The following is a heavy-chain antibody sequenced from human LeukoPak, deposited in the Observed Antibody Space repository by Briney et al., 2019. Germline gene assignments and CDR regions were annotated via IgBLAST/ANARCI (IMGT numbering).Heavy chain of an antibody. V-gene: IGHV3-73*01. Sequence: GGSLRLACAASGFTFSGSAMHWVRQASGKWLEWVGRIRSKANSYATAYAASVKGRFTIPRDDSKNTAYLQMNSLKTEDTAVYYCTTAFMVAYGMDVWGQGTTVTVSS. CDR2: IRSKANSYAT. CDR3: TTAFMVAYGMDV. CDR1: GFTFSGSA. D-gene: IGHD3-10*01. J-gene: IGHJ6*02.